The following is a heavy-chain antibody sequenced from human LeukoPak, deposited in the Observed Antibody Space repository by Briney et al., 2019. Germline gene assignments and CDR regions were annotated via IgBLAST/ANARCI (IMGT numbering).Heavy chain of an antibody. V-gene: IGHV1-69*01. CDR2: IIPIFGTA. CDR1: GGTFSSYA. J-gene: IGHJ3*02. Sequence: GASVKVSCKASGGTFSSYAISWVRQAPGQGLEWMGGIIPIFGTANYAQKFQGRVTITADESTSTAYMELSSLRSEDTAVYYCARGRARPREKNAFDIWGQGTMVTVSS. CDR3: ARGRARPREKNAFDI. D-gene: IGHD5-24*01.